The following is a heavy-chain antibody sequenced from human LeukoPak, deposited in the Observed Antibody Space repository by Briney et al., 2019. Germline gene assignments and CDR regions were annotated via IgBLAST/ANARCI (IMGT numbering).Heavy chain of an antibody. CDR3: AKGGGYAPLDS. CDR2: ISSSGGNT. CDR1: GFTFTDSA. Sequence: GSLRLSCAASGFTFTDSAMTWVRQPPGKGLEWVSTISSSGGNTIYIDSVKDRFTISRDNSKNTLYLQMNSLRAEDSAIYYCAKGGGYAPLDSWGQGTLVTVSS. D-gene: IGHD5-12*01. V-gene: IGHV3-23*01. J-gene: IGHJ4*02.